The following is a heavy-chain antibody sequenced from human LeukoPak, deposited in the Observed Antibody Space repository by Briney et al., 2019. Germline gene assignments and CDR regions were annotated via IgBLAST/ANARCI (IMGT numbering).Heavy chain of an antibody. V-gene: IGHV1-18*01. Sequence: GASVKVSCKASGYTFTSYGISWVRRAPGQGLEWMGWISAYNGNTNYAQKLQGRVTMTTDTSTSTAYMELRSLRSDDTAVYYCARGYCSSTTCYYYYYMDVWGKGTTVTVSS. D-gene: IGHD2-2*01. J-gene: IGHJ6*03. CDR1: GYTFTSYG. CDR2: ISAYNGNT. CDR3: ARGYCSSTTCYYYYYMDV.